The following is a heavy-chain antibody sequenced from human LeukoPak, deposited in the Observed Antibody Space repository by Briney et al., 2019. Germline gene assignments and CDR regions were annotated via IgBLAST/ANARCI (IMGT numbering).Heavy chain of an antibody. D-gene: IGHD6-19*01. CDR1: GYTFTSYY. CDR2: INPSGGST. V-gene: IGHV1-46*01. J-gene: IGHJ6*02. CDR3: ARVVGSSGWYRGDYYYGMDV. Sequence: ASVKVSCKASGYTFTSYYMHWVRQAPGQGLEWMGIINPSGGSTSYAQKFQGRVTMTRDTSTSTVYMELSSPRSEDTAVYYCARVVGSSGWYRGDYYYGMDVWGQGTTVTVSS.